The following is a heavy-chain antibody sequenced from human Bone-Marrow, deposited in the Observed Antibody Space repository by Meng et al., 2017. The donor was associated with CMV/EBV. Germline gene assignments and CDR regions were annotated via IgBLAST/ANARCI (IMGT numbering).Heavy chain of an antibody. D-gene: IGHD1-14*01. CDR2: IYYSGST. CDR1: GGSVSSGSYY. V-gene: IGHV4-61*01. Sequence: SETLSLTCTVSGGSVSSGSYYWSWIRQPPGKGLEWIGYIYYSGSTNYNPSLKSRVTISVDTSKNQFSLKLSSVTAADTAVYYCAREPFLGTSGPFDIWGQGTMVTVSS. J-gene: IGHJ3*02. CDR3: AREPFLGTSGPFDI.